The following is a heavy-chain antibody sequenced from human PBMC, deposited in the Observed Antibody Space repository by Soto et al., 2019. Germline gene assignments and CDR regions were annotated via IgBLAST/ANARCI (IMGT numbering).Heavy chain of an antibody. V-gene: IGHV4-38-2*01. D-gene: IGHD3-10*01. J-gene: IGHJ4*02. CDR3: ARAARGVYLGY. CDR2: IYHSGST. Sequence: SETLSLTCGVSAFSISSGYYWGWVRQPPGKGLEWIGTIYHSGSTFYNPSLKSRVTISVDTSKNQFSLKLSSVTAADTAVYYCARAARGVYLGYWGQGTLVTVSS. CDR1: AFSISSGYY.